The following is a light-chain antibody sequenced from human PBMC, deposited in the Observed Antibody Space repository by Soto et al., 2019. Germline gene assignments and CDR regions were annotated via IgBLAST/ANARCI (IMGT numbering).Light chain of an antibody. CDR2: GAS. J-gene: IGKJ4*01. Sequence: EVVMTQFPATLSVSPGERATLSCRASESIFSKLAWYQQKVGQTPRLVIFGASTRATGIPDRFSGSESGTGFTLTISSLQSEDFGIYYCQQYNKWPPTFGGGTKVEI. CDR3: QQYNKWPPT. CDR1: ESIFSK. V-gene: IGKV3-15*01.